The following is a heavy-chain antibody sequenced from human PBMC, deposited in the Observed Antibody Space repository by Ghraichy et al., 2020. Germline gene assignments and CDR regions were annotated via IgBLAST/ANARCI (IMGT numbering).Heavy chain of an antibody. J-gene: IGHJ5*02. Sequence: ASVKVSCKDSGYTFTSSDINWVRQATGQGLEWMGWMNPNSGNTGYAQKFQGRVTMTRNTSISTAYMELSSLRSEDTAVYYCARVEVLLWFGESANWFDPWGQGTLVTVSS. D-gene: IGHD3-10*01. CDR2: MNPNSGNT. V-gene: IGHV1-8*01. CDR1: GYTFTSSD. CDR3: ARVEVLLWFGESANWFDP.